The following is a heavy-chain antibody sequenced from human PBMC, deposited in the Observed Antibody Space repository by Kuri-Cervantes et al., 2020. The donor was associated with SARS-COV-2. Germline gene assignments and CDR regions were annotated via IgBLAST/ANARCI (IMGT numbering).Heavy chain of an antibody. D-gene: IGHD3-9*01. V-gene: IGHV3-30*02. CDR2: IRYDGSNK. CDR3: AKDHGSTGSPDYFDY. CDR1: GFTFSSYA. Sequence: GGSLRLSCAASGFTFSSYAMHWVRQAPGKGLEWVAFIRYDGSNKYYADSVKGRFTISRDNSKNTLYLQMNSLRAEDTAVYYCAKDHGSTGSPDYFDYWGQGTLVTDSS. J-gene: IGHJ4*02.